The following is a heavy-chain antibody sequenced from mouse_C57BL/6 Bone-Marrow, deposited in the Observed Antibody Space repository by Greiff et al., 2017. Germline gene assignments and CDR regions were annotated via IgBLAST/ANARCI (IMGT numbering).Heavy chain of an antibody. CDR3: ARYGTAHATRDY. V-gene: IGHV1-55*01. CDR1: GYTFTSYW. J-gene: IGHJ2*01. D-gene: IGHD3-2*02. Sequence: QVQLQQPGAELVKPGASVKMSCKASGYTFTSYWITWVKQRPGQGLEWIGDIYPGSGSTNYNEKFKSKATLTVDTSSSTAYMQLSSLTSEDSAVXYCARYGTAHATRDYWGQGTTLTVSS. CDR2: IYPGSGST.